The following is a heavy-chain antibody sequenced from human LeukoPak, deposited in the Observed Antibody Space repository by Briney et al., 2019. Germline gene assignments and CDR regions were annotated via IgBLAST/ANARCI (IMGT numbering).Heavy chain of an antibody. J-gene: IGHJ4*02. V-gene: IGHV3-33*01. D-gene: IGHD1-26*01. CDR1: GFTLSNYG. Sequence: GGSLRLSCAASGFTLSNYGMHWVRQAPGKGLDRVALIWYDGSNKYYADDVRGRFTISRDNSKNTLYLQMKSLRVEDTAVYYCARAGVGAIYYFDYWGQGTLVTVSS. CDR2: IWYDGSNK. CDR3: ARAGVGAIYYFDY.